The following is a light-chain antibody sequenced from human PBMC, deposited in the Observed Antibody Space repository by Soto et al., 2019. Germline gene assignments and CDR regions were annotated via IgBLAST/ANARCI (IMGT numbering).Light chain of an antibody. J-gene: IGKJ1*01. V-gene: IGKV3-20*01. Sequence: EFVLTRSPGTLSLSPGERATLSCWASQSVSNSYVAWYKQKPGQAPRLXIYGASSRATGIPDRFSGSGSGTDFTLTISRLQPEDFAVYYCQQYGSSPWTFGQGTKVDIK. CDR2: GAS. CDR1: QSVSNSY. CDR3: QQYGSSPWT.